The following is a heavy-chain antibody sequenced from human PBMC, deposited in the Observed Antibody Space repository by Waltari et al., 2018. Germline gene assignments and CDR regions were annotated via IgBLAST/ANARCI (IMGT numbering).Heavy chain of an antibody. V-gene: IGHV3-23*01. Sequence: EVPLLESGGGLVQPGGSLQLSCAASGFTFSSYAMSWVRQAPGQGLEWVSAISGRGGSTYYADSVKGRFTISRDNSKNTLYLQMNSLRAEDTAVYYCAKTYTGYCSGGSCYYYYYYGMDVWGQGTTVTVSS. CDR3: AKTYTGYCSGGSCYYYYYYGMDV. D-gene: IGHD2-15*01. J-gene: IGHJ6*02. CDR1: GFTFSSYA. CDR2: ISGRGGST.